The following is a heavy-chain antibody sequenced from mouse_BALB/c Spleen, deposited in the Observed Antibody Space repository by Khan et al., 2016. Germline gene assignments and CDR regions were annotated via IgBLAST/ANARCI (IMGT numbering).Heavy chain of an antibody. CDR1: GYTFTSYW. V-gene: IGHV1S81*02. CDR2: TNPTNGRT. CDR3: ARIKKIVATYFDY. D-gene: IGHD1-1*01. J-gene: IGHJ2*01. Sequence: QVQLQQSGAELVKAGASVKMSCKASGYTFTSYWMHWVKQRLGQGLEWFAETNPTNGRTYYNEKFKSKATLTVDKSSSKAYMLLSGPTFEDSAVYYCARIKKIVATYFDYCGQGTTLTVSS.